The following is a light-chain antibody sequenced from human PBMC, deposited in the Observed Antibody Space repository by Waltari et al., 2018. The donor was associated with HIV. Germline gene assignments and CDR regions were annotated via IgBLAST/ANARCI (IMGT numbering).Light chain of an antibody. J-gene: IGKJ5*01. CDR3: QNYDSAPVA. V-gene: IGKV1-27*01. CDR1: RDISNY. Sequence: DIQMSQVPSSLSASVGDRVPITCRASRDISNYLAWYQQKPVEVPKLLIYASSTLRSGVPSRFRGSGSGTDFTLTINGLQPEDVASYYCQNYDSAPVAFGQGTRLEI. CDR2: ASS.